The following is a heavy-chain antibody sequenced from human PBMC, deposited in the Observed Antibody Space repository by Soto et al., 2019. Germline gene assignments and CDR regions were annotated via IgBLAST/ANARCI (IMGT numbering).Heavy chain of an antibody. CDR3: AKASSTNVYDFDS. J-gene: IGHJ4*02. CDR2: ISVSGGST. V-gene: IGHV3-23*01. D-gene: IGHD2-2*01. Sequence: EVHLLESGGGLVQPGGSLRLSCAASGYTFSSYAMSWVRQAPGMGLEWVSAISVSGGSTYYADSVRGRFTISRDKSKNTLSLQMTCLRPEYRAVYFCAKASSTNVYDFDSWGQGTLVTVSS. CDR1: GYTFSSYA.